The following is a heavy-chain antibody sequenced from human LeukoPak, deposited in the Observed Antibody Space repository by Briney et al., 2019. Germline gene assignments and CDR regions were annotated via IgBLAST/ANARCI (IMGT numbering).Heavy chain of an antibody. Sequence: KPSETLSLTCTVSGGSISSYYWSCIRQPPGKGLEWVGYIYYSGSTNYNPSLKSRVTISVDTSTNQCSLKLSAVTAADTAMYYCARAHSSGYFPFDYWGQGALVTVSS. CDR3: ARAHSSGYFPFDY. CDR2: IYYSGST. V-gene: IGHV4-59*01. CDR1: GGSISSYY. D-gene: IGHD3-22*01. J-gene: IGHJ4*02.